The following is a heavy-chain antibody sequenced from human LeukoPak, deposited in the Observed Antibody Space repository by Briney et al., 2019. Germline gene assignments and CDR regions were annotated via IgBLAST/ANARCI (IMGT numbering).Heavy chain of an antibody. D-gene: IGHD1-1*01. CDR3: ARDPATGTADY. V-gene: IGHV1-18*01. Sequence: GASVRVSCKASGYTFTSYGISWVRQAPGQGLEWMGWISAYNGNTNYAQKLQGRVTMTTDTSTSTTYMELRSLRSDDTAVYYCARDPATGTADYWGQGTLVTVSS. CDR1: GYTFTSYG. CDR2: ISAYNGNT. J-gene: IGHJ4*02.